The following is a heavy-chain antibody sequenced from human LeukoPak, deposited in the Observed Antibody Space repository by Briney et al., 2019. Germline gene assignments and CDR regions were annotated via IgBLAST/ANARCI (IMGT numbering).Heavy chain of an antibody. CDR1: GYTFTSYA. V-gene: IGHV7-4-1*02. CDR3: ARDEGEDIVVVPAAIYY. D-gene: IGHD2-2*01. J-gene: IGHJ4*02. Sequence: GASVKVSCKASGYTFTSYAMHWVRQAPGQGLEWMGWINTNTGNPTYAQGFPGRFVFSLDTSVSTAYLQISSLKAEDTAVYYCARDEGEDIVVVPAAIYYWGQGTLVTVSS. CDR2: INTNTGNP.